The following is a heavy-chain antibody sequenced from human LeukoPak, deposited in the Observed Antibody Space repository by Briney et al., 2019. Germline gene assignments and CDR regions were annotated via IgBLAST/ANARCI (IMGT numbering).Heavy chain of an antibody. CDR2: INPYNGNT. CDR1: GYTFIIHG. V-gene: IGHV1-18*01. Sequence: EASVKVSCKSSGYTFIIHGISWVRQAPGQGLEWMGWINPYNGNTNYAQRLQGRVTLTTDKSTNTAYMELRSLRSDDTAVYYCARIQLVEKNWFDPWGQGTLVTGSS. CDR3: ARIQLVEKNWFDP. J-gene: IGHJ5*02. D-gene: IGHD6-13*01.